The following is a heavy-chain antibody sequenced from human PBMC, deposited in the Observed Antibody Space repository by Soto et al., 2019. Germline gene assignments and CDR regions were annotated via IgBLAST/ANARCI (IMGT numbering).Heavy chain of an antibody. CDR3: ARGGAGYYFDY. CDR2: SNAGNGDT. D-gene: IGHD2-15*01. CDR1: GYTFINYA. J-gene: IGHJ4*02. Sequence: QVQLVQSGAEEKKPGASVKVSCKASGYTFINYAIHWVRQAPGQRLEWMGWSNAGNGDTKYSQKFQGRVTITRDTPANTAYMELSGLRSEGTAVYYCARGGAGYYFDYWGQGTLVTVSS. V-gene: IGHV1-3*05.